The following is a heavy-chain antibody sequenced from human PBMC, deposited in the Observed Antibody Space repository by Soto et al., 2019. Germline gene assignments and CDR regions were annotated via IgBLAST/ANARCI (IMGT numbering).Heavy chain of an antibody. J-gene: IGHJ5*02. V-gene: IGHV1-46*01. CDR2: INPSGGST. D-gene: IGHD5-18*01. CDR1: GYTFTRYY. CDR3: ARAGGVDTDMIDP. Sequence: QVQLVQSGAEVKKPGASVKVSCKASGYTFTRYYMHWVRQAPGQGLEWMGIINPSGGSTSYAQKFQGRVTMTRDTSTRTRYMELSSVRSEDTAVYYFARAGGVDTDMIDPWGKGTLVTFSA.